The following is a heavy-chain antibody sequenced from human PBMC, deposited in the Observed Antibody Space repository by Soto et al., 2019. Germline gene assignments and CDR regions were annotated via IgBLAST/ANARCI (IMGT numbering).Heavy chain of an antibody. CDR2: ISYDGSNK. CDR3: ARDSSGQNWFDP. CDR1: GFTFSSYG. D-gene: IGHD3-22*01. J-gene: IGHJ5*02. Sequence: GSLRLSCAASGFTFSSYGMHWVRQAPGKGLEWVAVISYDGSNKYYADSVKGRFTISRDNSKNTLYLQMNSLRPEDTAVYYCARDSSGQNWFDPWGQGTLVTVSS. V-gene: IGHV3-30*03.